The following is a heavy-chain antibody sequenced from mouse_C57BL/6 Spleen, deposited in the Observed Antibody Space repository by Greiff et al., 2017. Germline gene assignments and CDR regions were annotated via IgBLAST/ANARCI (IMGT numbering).Heavy chain of an antibody. D-gene: IGHD2-3*01. CDR2: IDPSDSYT. CDR3: AQRGDGPYAMDY. CDR1: GYTFTSYW. J-gene: IGHJ4*01. Sequence: QVQLQQPGAELVMPGASVKLSCKASGYTFTSYWMHWVKQRPGQGLEWIGEIDPSDSYTNYNQKFKGKSTLTVDKSSSTAYMQLSSLTSEDSAVYYCAQRGDGPYAMDYWGQGTSVTVSS. V-gene: IGHV1-69*01.